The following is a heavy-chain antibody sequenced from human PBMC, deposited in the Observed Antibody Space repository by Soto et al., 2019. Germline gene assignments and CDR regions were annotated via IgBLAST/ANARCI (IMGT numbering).Heavy chain of an antibody. Sequence: QVQLVQSGAEVKEPGASVRVSCKAFGYTFTAYNIHWLRQAPGQGLEWMGWINAGNGNTRSSRKFQGRVIITRITAATTAYLEVDSLRSEDTAINYCARVAPSGGSVPRFDPWGQGTLLTVSS. J-gene: IGHJ5*02. CDR1: GYTFTAYN. V-gene: IGHV1-3*01. D-gene: IGHD3-10*01. CDR2: INAGNGNT. CDR3: ARVAPSGGSVPRFDP.